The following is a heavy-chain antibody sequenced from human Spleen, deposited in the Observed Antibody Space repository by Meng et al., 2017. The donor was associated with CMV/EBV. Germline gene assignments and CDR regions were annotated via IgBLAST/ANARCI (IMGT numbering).Heavy chain of an antibody. CDR1: ISGGGYS. V-gene: IGHV4-30-2*06. Sequence: ISGGGYSWGWIRQSPGKGLEWIGYIYDTRTTYYNPSLKSRVTMSVDMSKNQSSLKVSSVTAADTAMYYCARVCRDFRSGIPDWAYFDPWGQGTLVTVSS. CDR3: ARVCRDFRSGIPDWAYFDP. CDR2: IYDTRTT. D-gene: IGHD3-3*01. J-gene: IGHJ5*02.